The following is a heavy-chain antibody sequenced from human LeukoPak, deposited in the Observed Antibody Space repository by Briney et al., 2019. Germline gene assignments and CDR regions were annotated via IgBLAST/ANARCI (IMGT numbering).Heavy chain of an antibody. CDR3: ARPGLYGVHYYYMDV. Sequence: GGSLRLSCAASGFTFSSYAMHWVRQAPGKGLEWVAVISYDGSNKYYADSVKGRFTISRDNSKNTLYLQMNSPRAEDTAVYYCARPGLYGVHYYYMDVWGKGTTVTISS. J-gene: IGHJ6*03. V-gene: IGHV3-30*04. D-gene: IGHD4-17*01. CDR1: GFTFSSYA. CDR2: ISYDGSNK.